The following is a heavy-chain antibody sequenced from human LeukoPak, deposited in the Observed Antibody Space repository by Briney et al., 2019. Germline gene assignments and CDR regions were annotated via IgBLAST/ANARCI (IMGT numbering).Heavy chain of an antibody. D-gene: IGHD6-19*01. CDR1: GFTFSSYA. J-gene: IGHJ5*02. Sequence: GRSLRLSCAASGFTFSSYAMHWVRQAPGKGLEWMAVISYDGSNKYYADSVKGRFTISRDNSKNTLYLQMNSLRAEDAAAYYCARGSYSSGRTAWSDPWGQGTLVTVSS. CDR2: ISYDGSNK. V-gene: IGHV3-30-3*01. CDR3: ARGSYSSGRTAWSDP.